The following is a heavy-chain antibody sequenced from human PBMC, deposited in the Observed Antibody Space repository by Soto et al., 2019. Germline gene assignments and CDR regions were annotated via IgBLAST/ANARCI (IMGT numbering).Heavy chain of an antibody. V-gene: IGHV4-30-4*01. CDR2: IYYSGST. J-gene: IGHJ5*02. CDR1: GGSISSGDYY. D-gene: IGHD4-17*01. CDR3: ARAYYGDYVANWFDP. Sequence: SETLSLTCTVSGGSISSGDYYWSWIRQPPGKGLEWIGYIYYSGSTYYNPSLKSRVTIPVDTSKNQFSLKLSSVTAADTAVYYCARAYYGDYVANWFDPWGQGTLVTVSS.